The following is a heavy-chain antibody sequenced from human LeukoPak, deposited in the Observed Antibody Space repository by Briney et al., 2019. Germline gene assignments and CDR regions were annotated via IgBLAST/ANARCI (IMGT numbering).Heavy chain of an antibody. V-gene: IGHV3-53*01. D-gene: IGHD6-13*01. CDR3: TRVLAGYSSSPGDFYYFDY. J-gene: IGHJ4*02. Sequence: GGSLRLSCAASGFTVSNTYMSWVRHAPGKGLEWVSVIYSGGSIYYAESVKGRFTISRDNSKNTLYLQMNSLRAEDTAVYYCTRVLAGYSSSPGDFYYFDYWGQGTLVTVSS. CDR2: IYSGGSI. CDR1: GFTVSNTY.